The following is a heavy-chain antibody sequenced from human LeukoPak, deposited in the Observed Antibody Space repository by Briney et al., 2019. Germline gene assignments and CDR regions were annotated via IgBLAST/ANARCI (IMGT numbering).Heavy chain of an antibody. V-gene: IGHV4-39*01. J-gene: IGHJ4*02. Sequence: TPSETLSLTCTVSGGSISSGYYYWGWIRQPPGKGLEWIGSIYSSGSTYYNPSLKSRVTISVDTSKNQFSLKLSSVTAADTAIYYCQSRFLEWLLDYWGQGTLVTVSS. CDR2: IYSSGST. CDR3: QSRFLEWLLDY. D-gene: IGHD3-3*01. CDR1: GGSISSGYYY.